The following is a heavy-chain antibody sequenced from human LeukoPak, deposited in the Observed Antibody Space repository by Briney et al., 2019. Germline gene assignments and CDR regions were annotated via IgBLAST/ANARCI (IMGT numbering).Heavy chain of an antibody. CDR3: AREGYLDGLDV. V-gene: IGHV4-59*01. D-gene: IGHD3-16*02. Sequence: KSSETLSLTCIVSGGSISSYYWTWIRQPPGEGLEWIGYIYNSGSTNYNPSLKSRVTISIDTSTNQLSLKLSSVTAADTAVYYCAREGYLDGLDVWGQGTAVTVSS. CDR1: GGSISSYY. CDR2: IYNSGST. J-gene: IGHJ6*02.